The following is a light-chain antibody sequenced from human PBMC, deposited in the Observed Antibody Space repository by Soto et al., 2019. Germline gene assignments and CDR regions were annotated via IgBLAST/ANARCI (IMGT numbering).Light chain of an antibody. CDR1: QSVSSS. Sequence: DIVLTQSPATLSLSPGERATLSCRASQSVSSSLAWYQQKPGQTPRLLIYDASNRATGIPARFNGSGSGTDFTLTVSSLEPEDFAVYYCQQRSNWPLTFGGGTTVEIK. CDR3: QQRSNWPLT. CDR2: DAS. J-gene: IGKJ4*01. V-gene: IGKV3-11*01.